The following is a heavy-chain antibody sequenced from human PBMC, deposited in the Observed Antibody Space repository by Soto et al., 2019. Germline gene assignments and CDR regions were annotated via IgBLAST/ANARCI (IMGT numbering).Heavy chain of an antibody. D-gene: IGHD3-22*01. CDR1: GGSISSYY. V-gene: IGHV4-59*01. Sequence: PSETLSLTCTVSGGSISSYYWSWIRQPPGKGLEWIGYIYYSGSTNYNPSLKSRVTISVDTSKNQFSLKLSSVTAADTAVYYCAGGEYYERDYWGQGTLVTVSS. CDR3: AGGEYYERDY. CDR2: IYYSGST. J-gene: IGHJ4*02.